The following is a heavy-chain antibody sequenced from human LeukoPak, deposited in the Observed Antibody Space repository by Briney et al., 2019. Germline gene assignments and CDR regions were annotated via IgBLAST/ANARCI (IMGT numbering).Heavy chain of an antibody. V-gene: IGHV6-1*01. D-gene: IGHD6-19*01. CDR2: TYYRSKWYN. J-gene: IGHJ6*02. CDR1: GDSVSGNSAA. CDR3: ARQYSSGWNYYYGLDV. Sequence: SQTLSLTCAISGDSVSGNSAAWNWIRQSPSRGLEWLGRTYYRSKWYNDYAESVKSRITINPDTSKNQFSLQLNSVTPEDTAVYCCARQYSSGWNYYYGLDVWGQGTKVTVSS.